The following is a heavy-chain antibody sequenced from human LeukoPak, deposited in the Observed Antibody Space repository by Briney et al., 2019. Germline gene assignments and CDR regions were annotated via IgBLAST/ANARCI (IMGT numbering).Heavy chain of an antibody. CDR1: GGSISSYY. V-gene: IGHV4-4*07. Sequence: SETLSLTCTVSGGSISSYYWSWIRQPAGKGLEWIGRIYTSGSTNYNPSLESRVSKSVDTSKNQFSLKLRSVTAADTAVYYCARDAYSSASIDYFDYWGQGTLVTVSS. J-gene: IGHJ4*02. D-gene: IGHD3-22*01. CDR3: ARDAYSSASIDYFDY. CDR2: IYTSGST.